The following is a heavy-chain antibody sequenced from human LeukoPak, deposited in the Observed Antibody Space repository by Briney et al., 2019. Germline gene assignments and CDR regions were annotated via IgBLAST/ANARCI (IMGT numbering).Heavy chain of an antibody. CDR2: INHSGST. Sequence: SETLSLTCTVSGGSISSYYWSWIRQPPGKGLEWIGEINHSGSTNYNPSLKSRVTISVDTSKNQFSLKLSSVTAADTAVYYCARSYTLDYWGQGTLVTVSS. V-gene: IGHV4-34*01. CDR1: GGSISSYY. J-gene: IGHJ4*02. CDR3: ARSYTLDY. D-gene: IGHD3-16*02.